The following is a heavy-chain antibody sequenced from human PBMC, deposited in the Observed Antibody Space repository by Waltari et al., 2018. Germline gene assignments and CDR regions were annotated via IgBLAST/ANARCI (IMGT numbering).Heavy chain of an antibody. CDR3: ARGSRGGRERAFDI. V-gene: IGHV4-61*02. CDR2: IYTSGST. J-gene: IGHJ3*02. Sequence: QVQLQESCPGLVKPSQTLSLTCTVSGGSISSGSYYWSWIRQPAGKGLEWIGRIYTSGSTNYNPSLKSRVTISVDTSKNQFSLKLSSVTAADTAVYYCARGSRGGRERAFDIWGQGTMVTVSS. CDR1: GGSISSGSYY. D-gene: IGHD1-26*01.